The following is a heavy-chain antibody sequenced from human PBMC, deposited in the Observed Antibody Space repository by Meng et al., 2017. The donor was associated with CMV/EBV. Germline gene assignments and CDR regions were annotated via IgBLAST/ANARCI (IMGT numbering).Heavy chain of an antibody. J-gene: IGHJ4*02. CDR2: IWYDGSNK. CDR3: AKDLAVGATHYFDY. V-gene: IGHV3-33*06. D-gene: IGHD1-26*01. Sequence: ASGFSFSSYGMHWVRQAPGKGMEWVAVIWYDGSNKYYADSVKGRFTISRDNSKNTLYLQMNSLRAEDTAIYYCAKDLAVGATHYFDYWGQGTLVTVSS. CDR1: GFSFSSYG.